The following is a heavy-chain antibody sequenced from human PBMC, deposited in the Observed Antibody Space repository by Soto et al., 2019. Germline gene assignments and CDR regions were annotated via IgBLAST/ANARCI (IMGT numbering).Heavy chain of an antibody. CDR2: IYYSGST. J-gene: IGHJ5*02. CDR1: GGSISSGDYY. D-gene: IGHD2-2*01. CDR3: ARNIVVVPAAIYVDWFDP. V-gene: IGHV4-30-4*01. Sequence: QVQLQESGPGLVKPSQTLSLTCTVSGGSISSGDYYWSWIRQPPGKGLEWIGYIYYSGSTYYNPSLKSRVTISVDTSKNQFSLKLSSVTVADTAVYYCARNIVVVPAAIYVDWFDPWGQGTLVTVSS.